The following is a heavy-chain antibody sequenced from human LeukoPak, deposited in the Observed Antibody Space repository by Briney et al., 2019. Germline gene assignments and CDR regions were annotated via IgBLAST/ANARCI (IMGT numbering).Heavy chain of an antibody. CDR1: GFTFSSYG. D-gene: IGHD2-15*01. Sequence: QPGGSLRLSCAASGFTFSSYGMNWVRQAPGKGLEWVSSIRYGGSNTYYADSVKGRFTISRDNSKNTLYLQMNSLRAEATAVYYCAREDSSVGGGLDFWGQGTLVTVSS. CDR3: AREDSSVGGGLDF. V-gene: IGHV3-30*02. J-gene: IGHJ4*02. CDR2: IRYGGSNT.